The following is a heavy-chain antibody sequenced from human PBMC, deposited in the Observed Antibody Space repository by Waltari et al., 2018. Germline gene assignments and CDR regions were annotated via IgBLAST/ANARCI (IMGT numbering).Heavy chain of an antibody. V-gene: IGHV4-61*02. D-gene: IGHD2-15*01. CDR2: IYTSGST. CDR3: AREAPRYCSGGSCYSGMIDY. CDR1: GGSISSGSYY. Sequence: QVQLQESGPGLVKPSQTLSLTCTVSGGSISSGSYYWSWIRQPAGQGLEWIGRIYTSGSTYYNPSLKSRVTISVDTSKNQFSLKLSSVTAADTAVYYCAREAPRYCSGGSCYSGMIDYWGQGTLVTVSS. J-gene: IGHJ4*02.